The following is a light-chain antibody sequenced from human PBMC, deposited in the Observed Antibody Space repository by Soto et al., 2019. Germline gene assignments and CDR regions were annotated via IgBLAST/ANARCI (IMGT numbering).Light chain of an antibody. V-gene: IGLV2-14*03. J-gene: IGLJ1*01. CDR3: SSYERSGAYV. CDR1: SGDVGGHNA. Sequence: QSALTQPASVSGSPGQSITLSCTGTSGDVGGHNAVSWYQQHPGKAPKLLIYDVYNRPSGASNRFSGSKSGNTASLTISGPQAEDEADYYCSSYERSGAYVFGTGTKVTVL. CDR2: DVY.